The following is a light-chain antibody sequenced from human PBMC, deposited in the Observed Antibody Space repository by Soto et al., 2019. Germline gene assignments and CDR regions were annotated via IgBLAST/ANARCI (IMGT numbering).Light chain of an antibody. CDR3: QQLSNWPPALT. Sequence: EIVFTQSPATLSLFPGERATLSCRASQSVSSYLAWYQQKPGQAPRLLIYDASNRATGIPARFSGSGSGTDFTLPIRWLEPEDFAVYYCQQLSNWPPALTFGGGTKVEIK. CDR1: QSVSSY. CDR2: DAS. V-gene: IGKV3-11*01. J-gene: IGKJ4*01.